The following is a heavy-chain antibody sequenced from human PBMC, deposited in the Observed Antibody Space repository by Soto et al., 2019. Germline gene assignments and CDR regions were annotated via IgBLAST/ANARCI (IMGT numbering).Heavy chain of an antibody. CDR2: INAGNGNT. Sequence: ASVKVSCKASGYTFTSYAMHWVRQAPGQRLEWMGWINAGNGNTKYSQKLQGRVTMTTDTSASTAYMELSSLRSEDTAVYYCASSYSNYALIDYYYYGMDVWGQGTTVTVSS. V-gene: IGHV1-3*01. CDR3: ASSYSNYALIDYYYYGMDV. CDR1: GYTFTSYA. D-gene: IGHD4-4*01. J-gene: IGHJ6*02.